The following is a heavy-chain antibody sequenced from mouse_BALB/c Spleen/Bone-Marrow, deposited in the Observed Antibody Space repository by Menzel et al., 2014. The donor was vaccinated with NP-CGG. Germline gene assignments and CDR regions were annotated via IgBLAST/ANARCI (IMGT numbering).Heavy chain of an antibody. Sequence: EVMLVESGGGLVQPGGSRKLSCAASGFTFSSFGMHWVRQAPEKGLEWVAYISSGSSTIYYADTVKGRFTISRDNPKNTLFLQMTSLRSEDTVEYYCARKGGLITNYYAMDCWGQGTSVTVSS. J-gene: IGHJ4*01. CDR1: GFTFSSFG. D-gene: IGHD2-4*01. CDR3: ARKGGLITNYYAMDC. V-gene: IGHV5-17*02. CDR2: ISSGSSTI.